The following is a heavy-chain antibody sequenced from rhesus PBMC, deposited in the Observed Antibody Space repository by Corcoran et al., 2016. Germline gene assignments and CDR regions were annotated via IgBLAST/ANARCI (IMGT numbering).Heavy chain of an antibody. D-gene: IGHD2-2*01. CDR3: ARDPLATYYGLDS. V-gene: IGHV4-80*01. Sequence: QVQLQESGPGLVKPSETLSLTCAVSGASISSYWWSWIRQPQGKGLEWIGEINGNSGSPSYNPSLKSRVTISKDASKNQFSLKLSSVPAADTAVYYCARDPLATYYGLDSWGQGVVVTVSS. J-gene: IGHJ6*01. CDR2: INGNSGSP. CDR1: GASISSYW.